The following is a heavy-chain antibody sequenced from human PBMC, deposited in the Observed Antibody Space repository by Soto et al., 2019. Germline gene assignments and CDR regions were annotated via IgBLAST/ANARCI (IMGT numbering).Heavy chain of an antibody. CDR1: GYTFTSYA. J-gene: IGHJ4*02. CDR2: INAGNGNT. D-gene: IGHD2-2*01. V-gene: IGHV1-3*01. CDR3: ARGLGYCSSTSCEKGDY. Sequence: QVQLVQSGAAVKKPGASVKVSCKASGYTFTSYAMHWVRQAPGQRLEWMGWINAGNGNTKYSQKFQGRVTITRDTSASTAYMELSSLRSEDTAVYYCARGLGYCSSTSCEKGDYWGQGTLVTVSS.